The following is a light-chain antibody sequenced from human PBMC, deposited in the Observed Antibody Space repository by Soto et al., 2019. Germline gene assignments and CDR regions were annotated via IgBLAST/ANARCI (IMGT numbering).Light chain of an antibody. J-gene: IGKJ1*01. V-gene: IGKV3-20*01. Sequence: EIALTQSPGTLSLSPGERATLSCRASQSLSNSALAWYQQKPGQAPRLLIYGASSRATGIPDGFSGSGSGTDFTLTISRLEPEDSAVYYCQQHATTFGQGTKVEI. CDR2: GAS. CDR3: QQHATT. CDR1: QSLSNSA.